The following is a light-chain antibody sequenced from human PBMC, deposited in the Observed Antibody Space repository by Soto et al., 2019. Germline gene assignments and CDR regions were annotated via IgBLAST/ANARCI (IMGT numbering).Light chain of an antibody. CDR1: QSVSSSY. J-gene: IGKJ2*01. V-gene: IGKV3-20*01. CDR3: EQEGGSPLYT. Sequence: IVLTQSPGTLSLPPGESATLSCRASQSVSSSYLAWYQKKPGQAPRILSYGVSSRATGIPDRVSGSGSGPDFTFTISRLESEDFAVYYCEQEGGSPLYTFGQGTKLEIK. CDR2: GVS.